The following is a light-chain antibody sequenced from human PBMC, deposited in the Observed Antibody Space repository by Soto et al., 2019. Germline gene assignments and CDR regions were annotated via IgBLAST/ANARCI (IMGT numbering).Light chain of an antibody. CDR2: AAS. V-gene: IGKV3-20*01. Sequence: EIVLTQSPDTLSLSPGERATLSCRASQSVRSNFLAWYQQKPGQAPRLLIYAASTRATGIPDRFSGSGSGTDFSLIISRLQPEDFVMYYCQQYGTLPRTFGQGTKVEIK. CDR1: QSVRSNF. J-gene: IGKJ1*01. CDR3: QQYGTLPRT.